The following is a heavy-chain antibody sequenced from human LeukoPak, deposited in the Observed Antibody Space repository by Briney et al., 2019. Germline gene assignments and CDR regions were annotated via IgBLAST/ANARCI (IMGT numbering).Heavy chain of an antibody. D-gene: IGHD5-18*01. CDR1: GGSISTYY. Sequence: SETLSLTCSVSGGSISTYYWNWIRQTPGKGLEWLGHISNGNTDYNPSLKSRVTISVDTSKNQFSLKLTSVTAADTAAYYCARDKAHSYGRYFDPWGQGALVTVSS. V-gene: IGHV4-59*01. CDR3: ARDKAHSYGRYFDP. CDR2: ISNGNT. J-gene: IGHJ5*02.